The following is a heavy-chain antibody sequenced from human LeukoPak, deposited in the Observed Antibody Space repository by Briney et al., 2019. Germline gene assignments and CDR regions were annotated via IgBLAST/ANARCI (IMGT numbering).Heavy chain of an antibody. D-gene: IGHD6-6*01. CDR3: ARERRAARWYYYYYMDV. J-gene: IGHJ6*03. V-gene: IGHV3-9*01. CDR2: ISWNSGSI. CDR1: GFTFDDYA. Sequence: GRSLRLSCAASGFTFDDYAMHWVRQAPGKGLEWVSGISWNSGSIGYADSVKGRFTISRDNAKNSLYLQMNSLRAEDTAVYYCARERRAARWYYYYYMDVWGKGTTVTVSS.